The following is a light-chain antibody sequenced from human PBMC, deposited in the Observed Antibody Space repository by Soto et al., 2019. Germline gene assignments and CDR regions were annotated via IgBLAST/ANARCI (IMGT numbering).Light chain of an antibody. V-gene: IGKV3-20*01. Sequence: VLTQSPGTLSLSPGESATLSCRASQNVGDNFLVWYQQKPGQAPGLLMYGLSSSATGIPDRFSGSGSGTDFTLTISRLEPEDFAVYYCQQYDTSGWTFGQGTKVEIK. CDR3: QQYDTSGWT. CDR1: QNVGDNF. J-gene: IGKJ1*01. CDR2: GLS.